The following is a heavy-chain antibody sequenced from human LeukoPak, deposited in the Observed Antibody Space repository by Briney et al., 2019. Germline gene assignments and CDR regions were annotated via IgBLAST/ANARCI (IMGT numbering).Heavy chain of an antibody. D-gene: IGHD6-19*01. V-gene: IGHV1-69*05. J-gene: IGHJ4*02. CDR2: IIPIFGTA. CDR3: ARSSGWYDFDY. CDR1: GGTFSGYA. Sequence: SVKVSCKASGGTFSGYAISWVRQAPGQGLKWMGRIIPIFGTANYAQKFQGRVTITTDESTSTAYMELSSLRSEDTAVYYCARSSGWYDFDYWGQGTLVTVSS.